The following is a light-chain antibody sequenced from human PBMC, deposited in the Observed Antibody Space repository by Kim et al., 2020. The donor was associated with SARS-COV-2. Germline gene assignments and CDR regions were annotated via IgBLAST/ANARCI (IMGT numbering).Light chain of an antibody. J-gene: IGKJ5*01. V-gene: IGKV1-33*01. CDR3: QQYDNLPIT. CDR1: QDISNF. Sequence: DIQMTQSPSSLSASVGDRVTITCQASQDISNFLNWYQQKPGKAPKLLIYGASNLETGVPSRFSGSGSGTDYTFTISSLQPEDIATYYWQQYDNLPITFGQGTRLEIK. CDR2: GAS.